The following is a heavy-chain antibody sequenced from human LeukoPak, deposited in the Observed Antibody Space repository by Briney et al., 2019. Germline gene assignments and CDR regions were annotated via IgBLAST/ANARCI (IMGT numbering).Heavy chain of an antibody. CDR2: IYYSGST. V-gene: IGHV4-39*07. Sequence: SETLSLTCTVSGGSISSSSYYWGWIRQPPGKGLEWIGSIYYSGSTYYNPSLKSRVTISVDTSKNQFSLKLSSVTAADTAVYYCAGMVRGLFDYWGQGTLVTVSS. D-gene: IGHD3-10*01. CDR1: GGSISSSSYY. J-gene: IGHJ4*02. CDR3: AGMVRGLFDY.